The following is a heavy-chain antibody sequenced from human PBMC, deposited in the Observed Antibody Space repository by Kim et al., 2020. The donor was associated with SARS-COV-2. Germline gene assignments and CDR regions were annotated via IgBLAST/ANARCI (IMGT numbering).Heavy chain of an antibody. CDR3: ARGGEGYCSSTSCYASPTFDY. V-gene: IGHV3-33*01. CDR2: IWYDGSNK. J-gene: IGHJ4*02. D-gene: IGHD2-2*01. CDR1: GFTFSSYG. Sequence: GGSLRLSCAASGFTFSSYGMHWVRQAPGKGLEWVAVIWYDGSNKYYADSVKGRFTISRDNSKNTLYLQMNSLRAEDTAVYYCARGGEGYCSSTSCYASPTFDYWGQGTLVTVSS.